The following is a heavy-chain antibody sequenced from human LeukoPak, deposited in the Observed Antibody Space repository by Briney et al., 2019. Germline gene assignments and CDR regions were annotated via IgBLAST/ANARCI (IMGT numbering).Heavy chain of an antibody. D-gene: IGHD7-27*01. CDR3: ASYSNWGDFDS. CDR1: GGTFSTFG. Sequence: GASVKVSCKASGGTFSTFGITRVRQAPGQGLEWMGGTIPIFGAKHYAQKFRGRVTFTADNSTTTTFMELSSLRSEDTALYFCASYSNWGDFDSWGQGTLVTVSS. CDR2: TIPIFGAK. J-gene: IGHJ4*02. V-gene: IGHV1-69*06.